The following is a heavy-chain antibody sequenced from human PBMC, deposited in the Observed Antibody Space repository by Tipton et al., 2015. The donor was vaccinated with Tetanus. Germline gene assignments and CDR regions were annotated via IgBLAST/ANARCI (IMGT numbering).Heavy chain of an antibody. J-gene: IGHJ6*03. CDR3: ARDRGEDWTNFYYMDV. CDR1: GFTFSIYG. V-gene: IGHV3-7*01. CDR2: INRDGSDK. D-gene: IGHD3/OR15-3a*01. Sequence: SLRLSCAASGFTFSIYGMSWVRQAPGKGLEWVANINRDGSDKYYVDSVKGRFTISRDEAKNSLYLQMSSLRVGDTAVYYCARDRGEDWTNFYYMDVWGKGATVTVSS.